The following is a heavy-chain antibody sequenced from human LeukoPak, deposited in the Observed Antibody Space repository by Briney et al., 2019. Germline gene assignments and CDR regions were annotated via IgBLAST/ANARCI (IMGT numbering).Heavy chain of an antibody. D-gene: IGHD7-27*01. J-gene: IGHJ6*02. CDR3: ARGTGAYFYRMDV. V-gene: IGHV3-33*01. CDR2: MWYDGGNK. CDR1: GFTFNNYG. Sequence: GGSLRLSCAASGFTFNNYGMHWVRQAPGKGLEWVAIMWYDGGNKHYADSVKGRFTIFRDNSKNTLYLQMNSLRAEDTAVYYCARGTGAYFYRMDVWGQGTTVTVSS.